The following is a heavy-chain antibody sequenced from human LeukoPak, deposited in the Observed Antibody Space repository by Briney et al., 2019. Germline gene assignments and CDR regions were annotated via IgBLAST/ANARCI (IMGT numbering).Heavy chain of an antibody. CDR3: AKDRTPMVVAADLDY. Sequence: GGSLRLSCAASGFTFSRHSMNWVRQAPGKGLEWVSSSSTSSSYIYYADSVKGRFTISRDNAKNTLYLQMNSLRAEDTAVHYCAKDRTPMVVAADLDYWGQGTLVTVSS. V-gene: IGHV3-21*01. CDR1: GFTFSRHS. CDR2: SSTSSSYI. J-gene: IGHJ4*02. D-gene: IGHD2-15*01.